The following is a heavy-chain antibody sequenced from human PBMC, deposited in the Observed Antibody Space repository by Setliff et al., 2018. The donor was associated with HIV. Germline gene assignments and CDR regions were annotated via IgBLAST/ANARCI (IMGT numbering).Heavy chain of an antibody. J-gene: IGHJ6*03. D-gene: IGHD6-13*01. CDR2: IIPIFGTA. CDR1: GGAFSSYA. CDR3: AREPGRGSSWYVGFSYYYYYMDV. Sequence: SVKVSCKASGGAFSSYALSWVRQAPGQGLEWMGGIIPIFGTANYAQKFQGRVTITTDESTSTAYMELSSLRSADTAVYYCAREPGRGSSWYVGFSYYYYYMDVWGKGTTVTVSS. V-gene: IGHV1-69*05.